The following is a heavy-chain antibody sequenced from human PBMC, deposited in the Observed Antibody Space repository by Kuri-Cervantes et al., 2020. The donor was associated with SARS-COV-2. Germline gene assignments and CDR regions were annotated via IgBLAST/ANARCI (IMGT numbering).Heavy chain of an antibody. CDR1: GFTFSIYW. CDR3: ASLDVTIYYYYGMDV. D-gene: IGHD4-11*01. CDR2: INSDGRDT. J-gene: IGHJ6*02. Sequence: GESLKISCAASGFTFSIYWMHWVRQAPGKGLVWVARINSDGRDTAYADAVKGRFPISRDNAKNTLYLQMNSLRAEDTAVYYCASLDVTIYYYYGMDVWGQGTTVTVSS. V-gene: IGHV3-74*01.